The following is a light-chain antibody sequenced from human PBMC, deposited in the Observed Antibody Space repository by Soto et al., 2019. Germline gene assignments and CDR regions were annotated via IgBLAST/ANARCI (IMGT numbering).Light chain of an antibody. V-gene: IGLV2-14*01. Sequence: QSALTQPASVSGSPGQTITISCTGSSSDVGGYNYVSWYQQHPGKAPKLMIYEVSNRPSGVSNRFSASKSGNTASLTISGLQAEDEADYYCSVYTRTSTYVFGTGTKVTVL. CDR3: SVYTRTSTYV. CDR1: SSDVGGYNY. J-gene: IGLJ1*01. CDR2: EVS.